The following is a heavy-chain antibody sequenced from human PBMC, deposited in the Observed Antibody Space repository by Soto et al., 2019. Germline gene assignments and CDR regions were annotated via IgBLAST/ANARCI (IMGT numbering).Heavy chain of an antibody. J-gene: IGHJ6*03. CDR3: TKDTSSSPYYMDV. CDR1: GFTFSNFA. D-gene: IGHD2-2*01. CDR2: ISGSTGTT. Sequence: EVQVLESGGGSVQPGGSLRLSCAASGFTFSNFAMSWVRHAPGKGLEWVSEISGSTGTTYYADSAKGRFISSRDNSKNTLNRKINSLRAEDTAVYYCTKDTSSSPYYMDVWGKGTTVTVSS. V-gene: IGHV3-23*01.